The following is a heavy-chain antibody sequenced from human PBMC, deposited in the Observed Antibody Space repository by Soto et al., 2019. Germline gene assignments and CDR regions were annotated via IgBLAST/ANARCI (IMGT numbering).Heavy chain of an antibody. V-gene: IGHV4-30-2*02. CDR1: CGSISSGGDS. D-gene: IGHD4-17*01. CDR3: ASYGGNSAYSFEY. Sequence: PSDTLSLTCAVSCGSISSGGDSGTFIRQPPGKGLEWVGYIYYSGSTNYNPSLKSRVTISVDTSKNQFSLNLSSVTAADTAVYYCASYGGNSAYSFEYWGQGTLVTVSS. J-gene: IGHJ4*02. CDR2: IYYSGST.